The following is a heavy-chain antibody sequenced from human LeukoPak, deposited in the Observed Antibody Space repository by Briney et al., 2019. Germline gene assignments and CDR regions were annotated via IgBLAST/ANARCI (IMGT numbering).Heavy chain of an antibody. CDR2: ISSSSSYI. J-gene: IGHJ3*02. CDR3: ARVFGLARLGAFDI. Sequence: GGSLRLSCAASGFTFSSYSINWVRQAPGKGLEWVSSISSSSSYIYYADSVRGRFTISRDNAKNSLYLQMNSLRAEDTAVYYCARVFGLARLGAFDIWGQGTMVTVSS. CDR1: GFTFSSYS. D-gene: IGHD3-16*01. V-gene: IGHV3-21*01.